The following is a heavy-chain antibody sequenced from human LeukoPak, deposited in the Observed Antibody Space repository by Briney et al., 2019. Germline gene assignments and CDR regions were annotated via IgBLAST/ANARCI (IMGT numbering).Heavy chain of an antibody. CDR1: GFTFTTHA. J-gene: IGHJ4*02. Sequence: GGSLRLSCAASGFTFTTHAMHWVRQAPGKGLEWVAVISNDGINKYYADSVKGRFTFSRDNSKNTLYLQMNSLRAEDTAVYYCARGGFSSNYWGQGTLVTVSS. D-gene: IGHD6-13*01. CDR3: ARGGFSSNY. V-gene: IGHV3-30-3*01. CDR2: ISNDGINK.